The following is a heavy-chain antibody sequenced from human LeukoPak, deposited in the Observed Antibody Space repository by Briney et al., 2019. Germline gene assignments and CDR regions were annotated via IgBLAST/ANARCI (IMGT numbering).Heavy chain of an antibody. CDR2: IYYSGST. V-gene: IGHV4-31*02. J-gene: IGHJ4*02. Sequence: LRLSCAASGFTFSSYSMNWVRQHPGKGLEWIGYIYYSGSTYYNPSLKSRVTISVDTSKNQFSLKVSPVTAADTAVYYCARVRDPLGYWGQGTLVTVSS. D-gene: IGHD5-24*01. CDR3: ARVRDPLGY. CDR1: GFTFSSYS.